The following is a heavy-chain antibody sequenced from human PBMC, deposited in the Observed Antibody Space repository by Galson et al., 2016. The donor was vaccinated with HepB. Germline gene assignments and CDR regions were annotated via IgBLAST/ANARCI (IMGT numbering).Heavy chain of an antibody. CDR2: INPNSGVT. Sequence: SVKVSCKASGYTFTGYYLHWVRQAPGQGPECMGWINPNSGVTKYARKFDGRVTMTRDTSTSTAYMELRRLRSDDTAVYYCARDSGNNQQVRIPFDYWGQGTPVTVSS. V-gene: IGHV1-2*02. D-gene: IGHD4-23*01. CDR3: ARDSGNNQQVRIPFDY. CDR1: GYTFTGYY. J-gene: IGHJ4*02.